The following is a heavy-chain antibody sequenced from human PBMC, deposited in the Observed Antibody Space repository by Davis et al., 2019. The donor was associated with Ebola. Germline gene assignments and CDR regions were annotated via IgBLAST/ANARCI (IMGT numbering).Heavy chain of an antibody. J-gene: IGHJ6*02. CDR1: GGSFSGYY. CDR2: IFQSGST. CDR3: ARGREGGLWYYGMDV. Sequence: SETLSLTCAVYGGSFSGYYWNWVRQPPGKGLEWIGYIFQSGSTYYNPSLKSRVTMLVDTSKNQFSLNLRSVTAADTAVYYCARGREGGLWYYGMDVWGQGTTVTVSS. D-gene: IGHD2-8*02. V-gene: IGHV4-34*11.